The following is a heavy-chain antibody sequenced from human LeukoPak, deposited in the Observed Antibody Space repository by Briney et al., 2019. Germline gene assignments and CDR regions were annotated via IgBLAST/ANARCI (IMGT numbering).Heavy chain of an antibody. CDR2: INPNSGGT. V-gene: IGHV1-2*02. D-gene: IGHD2-2*01. Sequence: GASVKVSCKASGYTFTGYYMHWVRQAPGQGLEWMGWINPNSGGTNYAQKFQGRVTMTRDTSISTAYMELSRLRSDDTAVYYCARIDIVVVPAAEKYYYYYMDVWGKGTTVTVSS. J-gene: IGHJ6*03. CDR1: GYTFTGYY. CDR3: ARIDIVVVPAAEKYYYYYMDV.